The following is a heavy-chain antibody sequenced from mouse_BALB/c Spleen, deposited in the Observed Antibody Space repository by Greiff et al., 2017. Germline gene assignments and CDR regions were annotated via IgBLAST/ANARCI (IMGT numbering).Heavy chain of an antibody. CDR3: TFGNYGFTY. D-gene: IGHD2-1*01. Sequence: EVQGVESGGGLVQPGGSMKLSCVASGFTFCNYWMNWVRQSPEKGLEWVAEIRLKSNNYATHYAESVKGRFTISRDDSKSSVYLQMNNLRVEDTGIYYCTFGNYGFTYWGQGTLVTVSA. J-gene: IGHJ3*01. CDR2: IRLKSNNYAT. V-gene: IGHV6-6*02. CDR1: GFTFCNYW.